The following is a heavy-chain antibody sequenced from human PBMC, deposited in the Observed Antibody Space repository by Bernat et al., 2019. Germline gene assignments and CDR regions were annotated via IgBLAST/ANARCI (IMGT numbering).Heavy chain of an antibody. V-gene: IGHV3-23*04. Sequence: EVQLVESGGGLVQPGGSLRLSCAASGFTFSSYAMSWVRQAPGKGLEWVSAISGSGGSTYYAESVKGRFTISRDNSKNTLYLQMNSLRAEDTAVYDYAKDIVVVPAAPFDYWGQGTLVTVSS. CDR2: ISGSGGST. CDR3: AKDIVVVPAAPFDY. D-gene: IGHD2-2*01. CDR1: GFTFSSYA. J-gene: IGHJ4*02.